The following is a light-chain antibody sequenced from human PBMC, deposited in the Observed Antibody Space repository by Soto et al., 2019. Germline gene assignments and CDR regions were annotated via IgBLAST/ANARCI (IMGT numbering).Light chain of an antibody. CDR1: TSDVGGFNF. CDR3: SSYTDSSTLL. J-gene: IGLJ3*02. Sequence: QSVLTQPASVSRSPGQSITISCTGTTSDVGGFNFVSWYQQHPGKAPKLMIYEVSDRPSGVSNRFSGSKSGNTASLTISGLQAEDEADYYCSSYTDSSTLLFGGGTKLTVL. V-gene: IGLV2-14*01. CDR2: EVS.